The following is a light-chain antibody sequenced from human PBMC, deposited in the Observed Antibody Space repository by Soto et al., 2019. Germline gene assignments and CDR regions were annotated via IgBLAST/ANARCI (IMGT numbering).Light chain of an antibody. Sequence: DIVMTQSPANLAVSPGEGGNLXCRASQSFGSNLAWYQQKPGQPPRLLTYGASTRANGSPARFSGSGSVTEFTLTISSLQSEDFAVCYGQQRSNWPPAFGQGTKVDIK. V-gene: IGKV3-15*01. J-gene: IGKJ1*01. CDR3: QQRSNWPPA. CDR2: GAS. CDR1: QSFGSN.